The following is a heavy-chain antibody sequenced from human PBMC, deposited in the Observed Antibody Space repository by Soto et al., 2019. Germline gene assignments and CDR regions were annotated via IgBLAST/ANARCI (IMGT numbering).Heavy chain of an antibody. J-gene: IGHJ4*02. V-gene: IGHV2-5*02. D-gene: IGHD3-3*01. CDR3: AHRVLRTVFGLVTTTAIYFDF. CDR2: IYWDDDK. Sequence: QITLNESGPTVVRPTETLTLTCRFSGFSLTTSGVGVGWIRQSPGKAPEGLALIYWDDDKRYSASLKSRLTIHKDTSKNQVVLTVSDLDPTDTATYYCAHRVLRTVFGLVTTTAIYFDFWGQGTPVAVSS. CDR1: GFSLTTSGVG.